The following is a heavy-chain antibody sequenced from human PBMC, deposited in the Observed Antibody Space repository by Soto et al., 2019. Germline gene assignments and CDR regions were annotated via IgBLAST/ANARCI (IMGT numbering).Heavy chain of an antibody. V-gene: IGHV1-3*04. CDR2: INTGNGKT. CDR3: VRFSGIPV. J-gene: IGHJ4*02. D-gene: IGHD1-1*01. Sequence: GASVKVSCKASGNTFTSYDINWVRQATGHGLEWMGWINTGNGKTKYSQNFQGRLTITRDTSATTLYMELSSLRSEDTTVYYCVRFSGIPVWGQGTLVTVSS. CDR1: GNTFTSYD.